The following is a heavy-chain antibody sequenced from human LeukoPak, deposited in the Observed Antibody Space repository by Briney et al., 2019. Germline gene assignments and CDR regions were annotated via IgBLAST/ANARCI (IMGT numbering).Heavy chain of an antibody. D-gene: IGHD3-22*01. CDR1: GFTFSSYA. CDR3: VYGLEITMIVVVPLDY. J-gene: IGHJ4*02. V-gene: IGHV3-23*01. Sequence: PGGSLRLSCAASGFTFSSYAMSWVRQAPGKGLEWVSAISGSGGSTYYADSVKGRFTISRDNSKNTLYLQMNSLRAEDTAVYYCVYGLEITMIVVVPLDYWGQGTLVTVSS. CDR2: ISGSGGST.